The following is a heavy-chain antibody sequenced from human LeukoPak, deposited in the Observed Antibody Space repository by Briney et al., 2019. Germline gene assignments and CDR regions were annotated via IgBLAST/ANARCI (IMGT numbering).Heavy chain of an antibody. CDR2: IYYSGST. V-gene: IGHV4-59*08. Sequence: NPSETLSLTCTVSGGSISSYYWSWIRQPPGKGLEWIGYIYYSGSTNYNPSLKSRVTISVDTSKNHFSLELSSVTAADTAVYYCARGSKGYCSGGSCLYYYYYGMDVWGQGTTVTVSS. CDR3: ARGSKGYCSGGSCLYYYYYGMDV. CDR1: GGSISSYY. D-gene: IGHD2-15*01. J-gene: IGHJ6*02.